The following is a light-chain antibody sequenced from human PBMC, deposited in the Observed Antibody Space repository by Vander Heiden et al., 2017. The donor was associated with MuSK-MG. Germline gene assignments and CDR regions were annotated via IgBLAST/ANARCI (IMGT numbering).Light chain of an antibody. CDR3: LQDNDYPLT. Sequence: AIQMTQSPSSLSASIGDRVTIICRASRDIRLDLSWYQQKPGKAPNLLIYGASTLQSGVPSRFSGSGSGTDFTLTISRLQPEDSATYYCLQDNDYPLTFGPGTKV. CDR2: GAS. V-gene: IGKV1-6*01. J-gene: IGKJ3*01. CDR1: RDIRLD.